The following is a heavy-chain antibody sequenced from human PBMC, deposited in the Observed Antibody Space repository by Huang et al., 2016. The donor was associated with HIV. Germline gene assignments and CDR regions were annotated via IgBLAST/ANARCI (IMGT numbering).Heavy chain of an antibody. D-gene: IGHD4-17*01. CDR1: GFTFSNYP. Sequence: QVQLVESGGGVVQPGGSLRLACAASGFTFSNYPMHWVRQAPGKGVEWVAVISYDDGSTTYFADSVKGRFTISRDNSKNTVYLQMSSLRADDTAVFYCARDVLRGIGYFDVWGRGTLVTVSS. CDR2: ISYDDGSTT. J-gene: IGHJ2*01. CDR3: ARDVLRGIGYFDV. V-gene: IGHV3-30-3*01.